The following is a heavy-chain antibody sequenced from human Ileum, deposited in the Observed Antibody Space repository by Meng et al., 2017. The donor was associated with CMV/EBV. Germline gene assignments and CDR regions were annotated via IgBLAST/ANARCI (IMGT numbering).Heavy chain of an antibody. D-gene: IGHD2-2*01. Sequence: GGSLRLSCAASGFTFSSYAMSWVRQAPGKGLEWVSAISGSGGSTYYADSVKGRFTISRDNSKNTLYLQMSSLRAEDTAVYYCAKGACSSTSCYLNWFDPWGQGTLVTVSS. J-gene: IGHJ5*02. CDR1: GFTFSSYA. V-gene: IGHV3-23*01. CDR2: ISGSGGST. CDR3: AKGACSSTSCYLNWFDP.